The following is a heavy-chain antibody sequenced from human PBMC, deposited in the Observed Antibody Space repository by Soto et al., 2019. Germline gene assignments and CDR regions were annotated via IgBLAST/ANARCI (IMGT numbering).Heavy chain of an antibody. CDR2: IIPIFGTA. D-gene: IGHD3-3*01. V-gene: IGHV1-69*13. J-gene: IGHJ6*02. CDR3: ARARGGYDFWSGYLESDGMDV. CDR1: GGTFSSYA. Sequence: VASVKVSCKASGGTFSSYAISWVRQAPGQGLEWMGGIIPIFGTANYAQKFQGRVTITADESTSTAYMELSSLRSEDTAVYYCARARGGYDFWSGYLESDGMDVWGQGTTVTVSS.